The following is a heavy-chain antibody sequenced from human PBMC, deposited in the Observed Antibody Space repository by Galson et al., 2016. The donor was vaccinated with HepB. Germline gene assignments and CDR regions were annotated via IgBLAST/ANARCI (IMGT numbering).Heavy chain of an antibody. Sequence: SVKVSCKASGDTFSSYALHWVRQAPGQGLEWMGGIIPIFGSANYAQKFQGRVTITADESTSTAYMELSSLRSEDTAVYYCARDINSFSGWYGNSDYWGQGTLVTVSS. CDR2: IIPIFGSA. J-gene: IGHJ4*02. CDR3: ARDINSFSGWYGNSDY. CDR1: GDTFSSYA. V-gene: IGHV1-69*13. D-gene: IGHD6-19*01.